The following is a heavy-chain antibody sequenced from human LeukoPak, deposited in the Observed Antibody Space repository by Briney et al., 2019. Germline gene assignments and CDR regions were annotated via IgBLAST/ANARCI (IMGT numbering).Heavy chain of an antibody. J-gene: IGHJ5*02. D-gene: IGHD6-19*01. V-gene: IGHV1-2*02. Sequence: GASVKVSCKASGYTFTGYYMQWVRQAPGQGLEWMGWINPNSGGTNYAQKFQGRVTMTRDTSISTAYMELSRLRSDDTAVYYCARDEYSSGWYVAINWFDPWGQGTLVTVSS. CDR2: INPNSGGT. CDR1: GYTFTGYY. CDR3: ARDEYSSGWYVAINWFDP.